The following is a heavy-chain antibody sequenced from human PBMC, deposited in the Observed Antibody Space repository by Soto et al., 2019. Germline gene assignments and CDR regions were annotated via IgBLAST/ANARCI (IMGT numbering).Heavy chain of an antibody. D-gene: IGHD2-2*01. Sequence: PGESLKISCKGSGYSFTSYWIGWVRQMPGKGLEWMGIIYPGDSDTRYSPSFQGQVTISADKSISTAYLQWSSLKASDTAVYYCAKVSYCISTSCYEAGHFDYWGQGTLVTVSS. CDR2: IYPGDSDT. J-gene: IGHJ4*02. V-gene: IGHV5-51*01. CDR1: GYSFTSYW. CDR3: AKVSYCISTSCYEAGHFDY.